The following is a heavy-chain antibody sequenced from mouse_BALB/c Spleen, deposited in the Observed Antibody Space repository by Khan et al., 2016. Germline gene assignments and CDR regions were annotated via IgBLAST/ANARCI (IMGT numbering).Heavy chain of an antibody. V-gene: IGHV5-6*01. J-gene: IGHJ4*01. D-gene: IGHD1-1*01. Sequence: EVELVESGGDLVKPGGSLKLSCAASGFTFSNYGMSWVRQTPDKRLEWVATISSGGSYPSYPASVPGRCTTTSDNAKNALYLQMSSLKSEDTGMFYCARGVYYGSSDKYAMDYWGQGTSVTVSS. CDR2: ISSGGSYP. CDR3: ARGVYYGSSDKYAMDY. CDR1: GFTFSNYG.